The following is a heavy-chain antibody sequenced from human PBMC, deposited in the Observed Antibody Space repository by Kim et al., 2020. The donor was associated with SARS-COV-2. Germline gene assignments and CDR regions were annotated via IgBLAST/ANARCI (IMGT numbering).Heavy chain of an antibody. J-gene: IGHJ4*02. D-gene: IGHD6-13*01. CDR3: ARVAGYSSSFFDY. V-gene: IGHV1-18*01. Sequence: YAQKLQGRVTMTTDISTSTAYMELRSLRSDDTAVYYCARVAGYSSSFFDYWGQGTLVTVSS.